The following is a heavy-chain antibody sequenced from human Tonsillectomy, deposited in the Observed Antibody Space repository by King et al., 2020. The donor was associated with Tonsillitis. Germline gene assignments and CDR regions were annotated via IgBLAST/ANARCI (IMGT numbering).Heavy chain of an antibody. CDR1: GFTVSSNY. CDR2: IYSGGST. V-gene: IGHV3-53*04. J-gene: IGHJ6*03. D-gene: IGHD3-16*01. Sequence: VQLVESGGGLVQPGGSLRLSCAASGFTVSSNYMSWVRQAPGKGLEWVSVIYSGGSTYYADSVKGRVTISRHNSENTLYLQMNSLRAEDTAVYYCARDLGLYMDVWGKGTTVTVSS. CDR3: ARDLGLYMDV.